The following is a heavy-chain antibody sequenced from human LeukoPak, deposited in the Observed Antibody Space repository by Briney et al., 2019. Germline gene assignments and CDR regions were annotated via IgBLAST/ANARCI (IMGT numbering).Heavy chain of an antibody. V-gene: IGHV3-30*18. CDR2: ISYDGSNK. J-gene: IGHJ3*02. CDR3: AKGGMAVAGSGAFDI. D-gene: IGHD6-19*01. Sequence: RRSLRLSCAASGFTFSSYGMHWVRQAPGKGLEWVAVISYDGSNKYYADSVKGRFTISRDNSKNTLYLQMNSLRAEDTAVYYCAKGGMAVAGSGAFDIWGQGTMVTVSS. CDR1: GFTFSSYG.